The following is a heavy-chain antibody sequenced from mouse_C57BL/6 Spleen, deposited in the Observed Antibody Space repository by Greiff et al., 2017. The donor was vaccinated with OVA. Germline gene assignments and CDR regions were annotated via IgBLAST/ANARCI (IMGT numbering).Heavy chain of an antibody. V-gene: IGHV2-2*01. J-gene: IGHJ4*01. CDR1: GFSLTSYG. CDR2: IWSGGST. CDR3: ARRGDFTTVVDAMDY. D-gene: IGHD1-1*01. Sequence: VQLVESGPGLVQPSQSLSITCTVSGFSLTSYGVHWVRQSPGKGLEWLGVIWSGGSTDYNAAFISRLSISKDNSKSQVFFKMNSLQADDTAIYYCARRGDFTTVVDAMDYWGQGTSVTVSS.